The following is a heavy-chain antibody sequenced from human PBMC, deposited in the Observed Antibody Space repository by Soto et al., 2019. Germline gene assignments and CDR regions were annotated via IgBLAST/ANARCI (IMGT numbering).Heavy chain of an antibody. J-gene: IGHJ4*02. Sequence: GGSLRLSCAASGFTFSSYAMSWVRQAPGKGLEWVSAISGSGGSTYYADSVKGRFTISRDNSKNTLYLQMNSLRAEDTAVYYCAKDAGSYCSSTSCYGDFDYWGQGTLVTVSS. D-gene: IGHD2-2*01. CDR3: AKDAGSYCSSTSCYGDFDY. CDR2: ISGSGGST. V-gene: IGHV3-23*01. CDR1: GFTFSSYA.